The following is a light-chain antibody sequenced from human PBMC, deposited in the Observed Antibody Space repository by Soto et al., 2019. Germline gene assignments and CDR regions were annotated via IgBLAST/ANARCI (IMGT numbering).Light chain of an antibody. Sequence: EIVLTQSPGTLSLSPGDRATLSCRASQTVISNYLAWYQQKPGQAPRLLIYGAATRATGIPDRFSGSGSGADFTLTISRLEPEDLAVYYCQQYGRSSQITFGPGTKLDF. CDR3: QQYGRSSQIT. J-gene: IGKJ3*01. V-gene: IGKV3-20*01. CDR1: QTVISNY. CDR2: GAA.